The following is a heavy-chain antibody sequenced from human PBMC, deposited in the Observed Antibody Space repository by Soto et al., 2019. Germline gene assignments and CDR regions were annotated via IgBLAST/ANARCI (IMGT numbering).Heavy chain of an antibody. Sequence: EVQLVESGGGVVQPGGSLRLSCEASGFTFGSYWMTWVRQAPGKGLEWVANIKADGSQTSYVDSVKGRFTISRDNAKTSLYLQMNSVRASDTAVYYCATDLDAEVVLYYDAFDIWCQGTMVTVSS. CDR2: IKADGSQT. CDR3: ATDLDAEVVLYYDAFDI. V-gene: IGHV3-7*01. D-gene: IGHD2-15*01. J-gene: IGHJ3*02. CDR1: GFTFGSYW.